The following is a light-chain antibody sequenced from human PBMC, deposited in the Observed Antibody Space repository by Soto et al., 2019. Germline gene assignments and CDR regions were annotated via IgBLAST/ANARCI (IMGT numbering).Light chain of an antibody. V-gene: IGLV2-14*01. CDR3: SSYTSSSTPPYV. CDR2: DVS. CDR1: SSDVGGYNY. J-gene: IGLJ1*01. Sequence: QSALTQPASVSGSPGQSITISCTRTSSDVGGYNYVSWYQQHPGKAPKLMIYDVSNRPSGVSNRFSGSKSGNTASLTISGLQAEDEADYYCSSYTSSSTPPYVFGTGTKVTVL.